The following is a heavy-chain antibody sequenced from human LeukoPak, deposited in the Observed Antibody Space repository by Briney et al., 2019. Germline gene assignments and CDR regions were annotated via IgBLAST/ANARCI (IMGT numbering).Heavy chain of an antibody. V-gene: IGHV1-2*02. D-gene: IGHD2-2*01. CDR3: ARDDCSSTSCDQGDAFDI. Sequence: ASVKVSCKASGYTFTGYYMHWVRQAPGQGLEWMEWINPNSGGTNYAQKFQGRVTMTRDTSISTAYMELSRLRSDDTAVYYCARDDCSSTSCDQGDAFDIWGQGTMVTVSS. CDR2: INPNSGGT. CDR1: GYTFTGYY. J-gene: IGHJ3*02.